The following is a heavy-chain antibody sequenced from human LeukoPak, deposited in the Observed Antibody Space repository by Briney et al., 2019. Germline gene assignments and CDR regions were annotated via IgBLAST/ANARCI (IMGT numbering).Heavy chain of an antibody. V-gene: IGHV4-39*01. CDR1: GGSISSSSYY. Sequence: PSETLSLTCTVSGGSISSSSYYWGWIRQPPGKGLEWIGNIYYSGSTYYNPSLKSRVTISVDTSKNQFSLKLSSVTTADTAVYYCARHVDTAMVKEEGYYYYYYYMDVWGKGTTVTVSS. J-gene: IGHJ6*03. CDR3: ARHVDTAMVKEEGYYYYYYYMDV. CDR2: IYYSGST. D-gene: IGHD5-18*01.